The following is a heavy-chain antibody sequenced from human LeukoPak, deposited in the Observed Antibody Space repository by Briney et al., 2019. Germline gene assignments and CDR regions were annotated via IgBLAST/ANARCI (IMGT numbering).Heavy chain of an antibody. CDR3: ARVFAEDIVVVPAAILDYYYMDV. Sequence: ASVKVSCKASGYTFTSYAMHWVRQAPGQGLEWMGIINPSGGSTSYAQKFQGRVTMTRDTSTSTVYMELSSLRSEDTAVYYCARVFAEDIVVVPAAILDYYYMDVWGKGTTVTVSS. V-gene: IGHV1-46*01. J-gene: IGHJ6*03. CDR2: INPSGGST. D-gene: IGHD2-2*02. CDR1: GYTFTSYA.